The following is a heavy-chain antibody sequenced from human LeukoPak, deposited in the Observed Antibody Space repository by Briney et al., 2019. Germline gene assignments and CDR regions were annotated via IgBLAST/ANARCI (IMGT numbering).Heavy chain of an antibody. Sequence: ASVKVSCKASGYNFFTYSITWVRQAPGQGLEWMGWISPHNGNANYAQKFQDRVIMTTDTSTNTAFMEVRSLRSDDTAMYYCARGDFISSREYLFFFDYWGQGSLVTVSS. CDR2: ISPHNGNA. CDR3: ARGDFISSREYLFFFDY. V-gene: IGHV1-18*01. D-gene: IGHD2-2*01. CDR1: GYNFFTYS. J-gene: IGHJ4*01.